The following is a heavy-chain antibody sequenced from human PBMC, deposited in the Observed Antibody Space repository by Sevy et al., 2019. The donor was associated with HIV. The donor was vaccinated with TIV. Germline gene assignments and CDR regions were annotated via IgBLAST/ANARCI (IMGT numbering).Heavy chain of an antibody. CDR3: ATSRSRYFDSSGYYIY. V-gene: IGHV5-51*01. CDR2: IFPDDSGT. J-gene: IGHJ4*02. CDR1: GYSFASHW. D-gene: IGHD3-22*01. Sequence: GESLKISCRGSGYSFASHWIGWVRHMPGKGLEWMGIIFPDDSGTRYSPSFQGQVTFSADKSINTAYLQWSSLKASDTAMYYCATSRSRYFDSSGYYIYWGQGTLVTVSS.